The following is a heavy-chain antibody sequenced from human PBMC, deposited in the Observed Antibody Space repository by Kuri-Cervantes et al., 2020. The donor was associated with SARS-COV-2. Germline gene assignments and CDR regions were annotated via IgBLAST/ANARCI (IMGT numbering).Heavy chain of an antibody. CDR1: GFTFSSYS. CDR2: ISSSSSTI. J-gene: IGHJ3*02. V-gene: IGHV3-48*01. Sequence: GESLKISCAASGFTFSSYSMNWVRQAPGKGLEWVSYISSSSSTIYYADSVKGRFTISRDNAKNSLSLQMNSLRAEDTAVYYYASLGAFDIWGQGTMVTVSS. CDR3: ASLGAFDI.